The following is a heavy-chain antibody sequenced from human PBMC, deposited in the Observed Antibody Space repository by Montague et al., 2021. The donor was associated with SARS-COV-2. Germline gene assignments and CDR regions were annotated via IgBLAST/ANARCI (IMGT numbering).Heavy chain of an antibody. V-gene: IGHV4-4*02. CDR3: VRGGTMTVVVFDY. Sequence: SETLSLTSTVSGDSISNSNWWTWVRQSPGRGLEWIGEIFRSGDSNYNPSLKSQVTMSVDMSRNQFSLSLSNVTAADTAIYYCVRGGTMTVVVFDYWGQGTLVTVSS. CDR2: IFRSGDS. D-gene: IGHD3-22*01. CDR1: GDSISNSNW. J-gene: IGHJ4*02.